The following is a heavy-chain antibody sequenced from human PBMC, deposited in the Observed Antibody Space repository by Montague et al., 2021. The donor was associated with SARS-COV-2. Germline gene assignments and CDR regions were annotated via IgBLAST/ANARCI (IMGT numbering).Heavy chain of an antibody. CDR2: IYYYGDT. Sequence: SETLSLTCAVSGDSIKNYFWSWIRQPPGKGLEWIGYIYYYGDTHYNSSLKSRATISIDTSRNLFSLQLSSVTTADTAVYFCAKEFGSWCINPTYWGQVVMVTVSS. V-gene: IGHV4-59*01. CDR1: GDSIKNYF. D-gene: IGHD2-15*01. J-gene: IGHJ4*02. CDR3: AKEFGSWCINPTY.